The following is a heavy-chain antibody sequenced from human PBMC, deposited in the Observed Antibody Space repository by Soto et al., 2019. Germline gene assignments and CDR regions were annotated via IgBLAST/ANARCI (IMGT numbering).Heavy chain of an antibody. CDR1: GGSFSGFF. Sequence: RSLTCAVSGGSFSGFFWGWIRQPPGKGLEWIGEVNHGGSTNYNPSLKSRVTISSDTSKNHFSLTLRSVTAADTAVYYCARAAVAAGGPFDTWGQGALVTVSS. J-gene: IGHJ4*02. CDR3: ARAAVAAGGPFDT. V-gene: IGHV4-34*01. D-gene: IGHD2-15*01. CDR2: VNHGGST.